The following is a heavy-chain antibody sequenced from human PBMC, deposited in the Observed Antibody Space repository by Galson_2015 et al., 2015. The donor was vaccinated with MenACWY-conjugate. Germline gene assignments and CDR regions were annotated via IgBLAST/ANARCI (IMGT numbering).Heavy chain of an antibody. Sequence: SLRLSCAASGFTFSSYAMSWVRQAPGQGLEWVSGISGSGGSTYYADSVKGRFTISRDNSNHTLNLQMNSLRVDDTALYYCAKMGSYYPNWFDPWGQGTQVTVSS. J-gene: IGHJ5*02. D-gene: IGHD3-10*01. V-gene: IGHV3-23*01. CDR1: GFTFSSYA. CDR2: ISGSGGST. CDR3: AKMGSYYPNWFDP.